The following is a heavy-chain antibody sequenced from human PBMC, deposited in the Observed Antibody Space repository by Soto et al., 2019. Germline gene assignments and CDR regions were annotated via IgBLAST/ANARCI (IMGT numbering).Heavy chain of an antibody. Sequence: SLTCTVSGGPITSSGYYWSWIRQPPGKGLEWIGYIYYSGSTIYNPSRTSRVPISVDTSKNQFSLKLSSVTAADTAVYDCARSRYYSIGYYSFYYWGQGTLVTVSS. CDR1: GGPITSSGYY. J-gene: IGHJ4*02. CDR2: IYYSGST. CDR3: ARSRYYSIGYYSFYY. D-gene: IGHD3-22*01. V-gene: IGHV4-61*08.